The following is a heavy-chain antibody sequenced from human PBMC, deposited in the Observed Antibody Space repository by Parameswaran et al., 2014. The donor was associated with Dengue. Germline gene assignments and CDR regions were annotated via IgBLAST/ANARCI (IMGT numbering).Heavy chain of an antibody. D-gene: IGHD1-1*01. CDR3: ARAVEDLPPDS. V-gene: IGHV1-46*01. Sequence: WVRQAPGQGLEWMGIINPNRASTTYAEKFQGRVTMTRDTSTSTVYMDLTSLTSDDTAIYYCARAVEDLPPDSWGQGTLVTVSS. J-gene: IGHJ4*02. CDR2: INPNRAST.